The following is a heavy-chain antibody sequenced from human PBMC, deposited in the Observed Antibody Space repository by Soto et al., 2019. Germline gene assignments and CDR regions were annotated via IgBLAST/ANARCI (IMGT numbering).Heavy chain of an antibody. D-gene: IGHD2-21*02. CDR2: IYYSGST. J-gene: IGHJ4*02. V-gene: IGHV4-31*03. CDR1: GGSISSGGYY. CDR3: ARVSYCGGDCYSYYFDY. Sequence: QVQLQESGPGLVKPSQTLSLTCTVSGGSISSGGYYWSWIRQHPGKGLEWIGYIYYSGSTYYNPSLKSRVTISVDTSKNQFSLKLSSVTAADTAVYYCARVSYCGGDCYSYYFDYWGQGNLVTVSS.